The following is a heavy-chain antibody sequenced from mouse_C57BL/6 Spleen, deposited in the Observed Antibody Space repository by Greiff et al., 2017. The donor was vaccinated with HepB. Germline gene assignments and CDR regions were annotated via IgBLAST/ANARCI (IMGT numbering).Heavy chain of an antibody. Sequence: EVMLVESGGGLVKPGGSLKLSCAASGFTFSSYAMSWVRQTPEKRLEWVATISDGGSYTYYPDNVKGRFTISRDNAKNNLYLQMSHLKSEDTAMYYRARDPYYSNYDYYAMDYWGQGTSVTVSS. J-gene: IGHJ4*01. CDR3: ARDPYYSNYDYYAMDY. CDR2: ISDGGSYT. CDR1: GFTFSSYA. D-gene: IGHD2-5*01. V-gene: IGHV5-4*01.